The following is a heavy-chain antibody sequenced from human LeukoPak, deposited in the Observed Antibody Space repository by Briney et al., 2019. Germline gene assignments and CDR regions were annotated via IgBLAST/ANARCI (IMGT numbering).Heavy chain of an antibody. Sequence: ASVKVSCKASGYTFSIYGFSWVRQAPGQGLEWMGWISAYNGNTNYAQKLQGRVTMTTDTSTSTAYMELRSLRSDDTAVYYCARYPLYDYVWGSYRTNWFDPWGQGTLVTVSS. CDR2: ISAYNGNT. CDR3: ARYPLYDYVWGSYRTNWFDP. D-gene: IGHD3-16*02. CDR1: GYTFSIYG. V-gene: IGHV1-18*01. J-gene: IGHJ5*02.